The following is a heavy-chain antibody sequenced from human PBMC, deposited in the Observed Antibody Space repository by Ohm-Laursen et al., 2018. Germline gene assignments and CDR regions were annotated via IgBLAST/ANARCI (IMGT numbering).Heavy chain of an antibody. Sequence: TQTLTLTCTFSGFSLSTSGMRVSWIRQPPGKALEWLARIDWDDGKLYSASLKTRLTISKDTSRDQVVLTMTNMDPVDTATYYCARTGIRGTMTAGALDFWGQGTMVTVSS. D-gene: IGHD1-20*01. CDR2: IDWDDGK. J-gene: IGHJ3*01. CDR1: GFSLSTSGMR. V-gene: IGHV2-70*04. CDR3: ARTGIRGTMTAGALDF.